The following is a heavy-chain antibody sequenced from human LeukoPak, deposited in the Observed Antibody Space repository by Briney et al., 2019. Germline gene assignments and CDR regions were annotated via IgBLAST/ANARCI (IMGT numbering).Heavy chain of an antibody. V-gene: IGHV3-23*01. Sequence: AGGSLRLSCAASGFTFDDYGMSWVRQAPGKGLEWVSAISGSGGSTYYADSVKGRFTISRDNSKNTLYLQMNSLRAEDTAVYYCAKGIRSSGWCEIDWGQGTLVTVSS. CDR3: AKGIRSSGWCEID. CDR1: GFTFDDYG. J-gene: IGHJ4*02. D-gene: IGHD6-19*01. CDR2: ISGSGGST.